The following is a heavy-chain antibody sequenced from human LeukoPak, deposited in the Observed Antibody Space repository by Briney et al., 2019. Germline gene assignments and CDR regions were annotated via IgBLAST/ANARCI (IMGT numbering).Heavy chain of an antibody. CDR2: ISSSSSYI. D-gene: IGHD6-19*01. Sequence: PGGSLRLSCAASGFTFSSYSMNWVRQAPGKGLEWVSSISSSSSYIYYADSVKGRFTISRDNAKNSLYLQMNSLRAEDTAVYYCARDSKSGYSSGWYGNYWGQGTLVTVSS. CDR3: ARDSKSGYSSGWYGNY. J-gene: IGHJ4*02. V-gene: IGHV3-21*01. CDR1: GFTFSSYS.